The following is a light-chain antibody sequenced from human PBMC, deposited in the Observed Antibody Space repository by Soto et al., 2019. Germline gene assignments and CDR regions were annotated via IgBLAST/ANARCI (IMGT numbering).Light chain of an antibody. CDR3: QSFDISLSGYV. V-gene: IGLV1-40*01. J-gene: IGLJ1*01. CDR2: ANN. CDR1: SSNIGADCD. Sequence: QAVVTQPPSVSGAPGQTVTISCTGSSSNIGADCDVHWYRQLPGTAPKLLIYANNNRPAGVPDRFSASKSGTSASLAITGLQAEDEADYYCQSFDISLSGYVFATGTKLTVL.